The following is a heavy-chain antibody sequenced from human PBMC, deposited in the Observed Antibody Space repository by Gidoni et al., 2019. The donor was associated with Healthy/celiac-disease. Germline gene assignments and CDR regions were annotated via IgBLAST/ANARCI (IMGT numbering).Heavy chain of an antibody. CDR2: IYYSGST. V-gene: IGHV4-39*07. J-gene: IGHJ4*02. D-gene: IGHD3-10*01. CDR1: GGSISSSSYY. Sequence: QLQLQESGPGLVKPSETLSLTCTVSGGSISSSSYYWGWIRQPPGKGLEWIGSIYYSGSTYYNPSLKSRVTISVDTSKNQFSLKLSSVTAADTAVYYCASEYGSGGGDYWGQGTLVTVSS. CDR3: ASEYGSGGGDY.